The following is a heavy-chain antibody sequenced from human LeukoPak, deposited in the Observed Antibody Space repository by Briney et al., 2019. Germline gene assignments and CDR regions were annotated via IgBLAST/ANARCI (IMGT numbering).Heavy chain of an antibody. V-gene: IGHV4-4*07. D-gene: IGHD3-22*01. J-gene: IGHJ4*02. CDR2: IYTSGST. Sequence: PSETLSLTCTVSGGSISTYYWSWIRQPAGKGLEWIGRIYTSGSTNYNPSLKSRVTISVDTSKNQFSLKLSSVTAADTAVYYCARGYYDSSGFFPPHYWGQGTLVTVSS. CDR3: ARGYYDSSGFFPPHY. CDR1: GGSISTYY.